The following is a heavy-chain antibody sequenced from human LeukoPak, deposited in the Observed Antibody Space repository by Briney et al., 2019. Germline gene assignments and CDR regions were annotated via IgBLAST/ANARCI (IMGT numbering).Heavy chain of an antibody. Sequence: GGSLRLSCATSGFPFSEFSMTWVRQAPGKGLEWISTTNSDGTTTYYAESVRGRFTISRDNSKNALYLQMSSLRVEDTAIYYCAKQSYARSLGEGGPGTLVTVSS. CDR1: GFPFSEFS. J-gene: IGHJ4*02. CDR3: AKQSYARSLGE. CDR2: TNSDGTTT. V-gene: IGHV3-23*01. D-gene: IGHD2-8*01.